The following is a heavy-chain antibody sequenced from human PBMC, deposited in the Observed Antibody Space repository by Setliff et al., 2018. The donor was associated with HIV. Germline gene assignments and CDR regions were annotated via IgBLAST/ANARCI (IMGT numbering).Heavy chain of an antibody. Sequence: GASVKVSCKASGYTFSSHDINWVRQVTGQGLEWMGWMNTGSGNTGYSQKFQGRVTMTRNTSISTAYMELNSLESEDTAVYYCAREGAVVGTSRPHFDDWGQGTLVTVSS. V-gene: IGHV1-8*01. CDR2: MNTGSGNT. CDR1: GYTFSSHD. D-gene: IGHD1-26*01. CDR3: AREGAVVGTSRPHFDD. J-gene: IGHJ4*02.